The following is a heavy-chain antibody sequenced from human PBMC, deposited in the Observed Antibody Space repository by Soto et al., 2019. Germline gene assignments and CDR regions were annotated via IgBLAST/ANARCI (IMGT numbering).Heavy chain of an antibody. D-gene: IGHD5-12*01. CDR3: SAMGTISWFDP. CDR2: IYYSGST. J-gene: IGHJ5*02. V-gene: IGHV4-31*03. CDR1: GGSISSGGYY. Sequence: KPSETLSLTCTVSGGSISSGGYYWSWIRQHPGKGLEWIGYIYYSGSTYYNPSLKSRVTISVDTSKNQFSLKLSSVTAADTAVYYCSAMGTISWFDPWGQGTLVTVSS.